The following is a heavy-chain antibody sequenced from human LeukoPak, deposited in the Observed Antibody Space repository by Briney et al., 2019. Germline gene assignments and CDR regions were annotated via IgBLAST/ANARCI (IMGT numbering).Heavy chain of an antibody. Sequence: PGGSLRLSCAASGFTFSSYDMHWVRQATGKGLEWVSAIGTAGDTYYPGSVKGRFTISRENAKNSLYLQMNSLRAGDTAVYYCARGLPGRRGVTTPYYYYGMDVWGQGTTVTVSS. J-gene: IGHJ6*02. CDR1: GFTFSSYD. V-gene: IGHV3-13*01. D-gene: IGHD4-11*01. CDR3: ARGLPGRRGVTTPYYYYGMDV. CDR2: IGTAGDT.